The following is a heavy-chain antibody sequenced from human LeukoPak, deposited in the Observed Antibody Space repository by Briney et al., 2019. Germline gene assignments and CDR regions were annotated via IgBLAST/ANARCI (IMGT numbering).Heavy chain of an antibody. CDR3: ARGALWFGELRFDY. V-gene: IGHV3-20*04. CDR1: GFNFEDYG. Sequence: RAGGSLRLSCAASGFNFEDYGMSWVRHAPGKGLEWVSGINWNGGGTGYVDSMKGRFTISRDNAKNSVYLQMKSLRAEGTALYYCARGALWFGELRFDYWGQGTLVIVSS. CDR2: INWNGGGT. D-gene: IGHD3-10*01. J-gene: IGHJ4*02.